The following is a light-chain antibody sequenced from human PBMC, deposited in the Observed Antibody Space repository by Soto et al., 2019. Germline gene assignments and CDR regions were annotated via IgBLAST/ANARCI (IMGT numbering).Light chain of an antibody. V-gene: IGKV3-15*01. CDR2: GAS. CDR3: QQYNYWPLT. J-gene: IGKJ5*01. Sequence: EIVMTQSPATLSVSPGEGATLSCRASQSVSSNLAWYQQKPGQAPRLLIYGASSRATGIPVRFSGSVSGTAFKLTISSLQSADFAVYYCQQYNYWPLTFGQGTRLEIK. CDR1: QSVSSN.